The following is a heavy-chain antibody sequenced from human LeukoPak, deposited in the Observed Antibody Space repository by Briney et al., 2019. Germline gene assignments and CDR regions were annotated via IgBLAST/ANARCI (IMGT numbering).Heavy chain of an antibody. V-gene: IGHV3-30*03. J-gene: IGHJ1*01. CDR1: GFTFSSYG. CDR2: ISYDGSNK. D-gene: IGHD3-10*01. Sequence: GGSLRLSCAASGFTFSSYGMHWVRQAPGKGLEWVAVISYDGSNKYYADFVKGRFTISRDNSKNTLYLQMNSLRAEDTAVYYCAGPLGSPYFHHWGQGTLVTVSS. CDR3: AGPLGSPYFHH.